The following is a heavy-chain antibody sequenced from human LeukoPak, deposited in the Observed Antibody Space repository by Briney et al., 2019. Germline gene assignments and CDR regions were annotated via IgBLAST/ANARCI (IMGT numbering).Heavy chain of an antibody. CDR1: GGSISGYY. CDR3: ARGFDGVAGWLGP. D-gene: IGHD3-9*01. J-gene: IGHJ5*02. CDR2: ISDRGST. Sequence: SETLSLTCTISGGSISGYYWSWVRQSPGKGLEWIAYISDRGSTKYNLSLKSRVTISVDTSKNQFSLKLSDVIAADTAVYYCARGFDGVAGWLGPWGQGTLVTVSS. V-gene: IGHV4-59*01.